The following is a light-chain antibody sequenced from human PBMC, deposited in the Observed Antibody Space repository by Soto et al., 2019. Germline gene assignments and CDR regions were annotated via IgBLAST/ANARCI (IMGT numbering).Light chain of an antibody. Sequence: EIVMTQSPATLSVSPGERATLSCRASQSVSGNLAWYQQKPGQAPRLLIYGASTRATGLPARFSGSGSGTEFTLTISSLQSEDFAVYYCQQYNNWLITFGQGTRLEIK. CDR1: QSVSGN. CDR2: GAS. CDR3: QQYNNWLIT. V-gene: IGKV3-15*01. J-gene: IGKJ5*01.